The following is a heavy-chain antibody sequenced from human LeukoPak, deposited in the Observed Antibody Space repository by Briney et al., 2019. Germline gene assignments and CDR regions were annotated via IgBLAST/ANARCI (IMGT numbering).Heavy chain of an antibody. J-gene: IGHJ6*03. CDR1: GFTFSSYW. D-gene: IGHD1-14*01. Sequence: PGGSLRLSCAASGFTFSSYWMSWVRQAPGKGLEWVANIKQDGSEKYYVDSVKGRFTISRDNAKNSLYLQMNSLRAEDMAVYYCFFDNDYYYYYMDVWGKGTTVTVSS. CDR3: FFDNDYYYYYMDV. CDR2: IKQDGSEK. V-gene: IGHV3-7*01.